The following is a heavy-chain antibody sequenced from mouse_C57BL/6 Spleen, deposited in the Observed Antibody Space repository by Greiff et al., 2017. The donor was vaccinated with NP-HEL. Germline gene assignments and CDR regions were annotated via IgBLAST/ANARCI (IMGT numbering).Heavy chain of an antibody. D-gene: IGHD2-4*01. CDR2: IDPETGGT. Sequence: QVHVKQSGAELVRPGASVTLSCKASGYTFTDYEMHWVKQTPVHGLEWIGAIDPETGGTAYNQKFKGKAILTADKSSSTAYMELRSLTSEDSAVYYCTRLGLRRTWFAYWGQGTLVTVSA. CDR3: TRLGLRRTWFAY. CDR1: GYTFTDYE. V-gene: IGHV1-15*01. J-gene: IGHJ3*01.